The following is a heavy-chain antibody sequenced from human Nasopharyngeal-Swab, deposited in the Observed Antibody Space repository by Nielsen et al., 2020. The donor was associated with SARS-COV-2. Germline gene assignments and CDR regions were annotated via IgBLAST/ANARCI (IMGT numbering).Heavy chain of an antibody. Sequence: WIRQPPGKRLEWIGEIDHSGNSNYNSSLKSRVTVSVDTSKNQFSLHVKSLTAADSAVYYCARAGWHTPYVDSWGQGTRVTVSS. CDR2: IDHSGNS. CDR3: ARAGWHTPYVDS. D-gene: IGHD2-15*01. J-gene: IGHJ5*01. V-gene: IGHV4-34*01.